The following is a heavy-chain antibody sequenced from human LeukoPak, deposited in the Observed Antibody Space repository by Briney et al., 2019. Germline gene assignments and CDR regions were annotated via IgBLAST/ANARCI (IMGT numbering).Heavy chain of an antibody. J-gene: IGHJ4*02. D-gene: IGHD1-26*01. CDR2: IFGSGGTT. CDR3: AHNKSGSYKFDY. CDR1: AFTFNNYA. Sequence: GGSLRLSCAASAFTFNNYAMSWVRQAPGKGLEWVSGIFGSGGTTYYADSVKGRLTISRDNSENTVYLQMHSLRAEDTAVYYCAHNKSGSYKFDYWGQGTLVTVSS. V-gene: IGHV3-23*01.